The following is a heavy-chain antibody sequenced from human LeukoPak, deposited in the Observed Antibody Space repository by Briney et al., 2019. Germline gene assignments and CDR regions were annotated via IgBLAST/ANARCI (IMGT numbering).Heavy chain of an antibody. D-gene: IGHD3-3*01. V-gene: IGHV4-34*01. CDR1: GGSISSYY. J-gene: IGHJ4*02. Sequence: SETLSLTCTVSGGSISSYYWSWIRQPPGKGLEWIGEINHSGSTNYNPSLKSRVTISVDTSKNQFSLKLSSVTAADTAVYYCARAFDFWSGYRPLDYWGQGTLVTVSS. CDR2: INHSGST. CDR3: ARAFDFWSGYRPLDY.